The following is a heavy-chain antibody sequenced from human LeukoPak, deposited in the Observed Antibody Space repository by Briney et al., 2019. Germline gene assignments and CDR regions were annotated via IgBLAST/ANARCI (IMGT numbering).Heavy chain of an antibody. CDR1: GFTFSKYW. CDR3: AKTGRSSWGFFDY. Sequence: GGSLRLSCAASGFTFSKYWMHWVRQVPGKGLVWVSHIKTDGTITAYADSVKGRFTISRDSSKNTLYLQMNSLRAEDTAVYYCAKTGRSSWGFFDYCGQGTLVTVSS. J-gene: IGHJ4*02. D-gene: IGHD6-13*01. V-gene: IGHV3-74*01. CDR2: IKTDGTIT.